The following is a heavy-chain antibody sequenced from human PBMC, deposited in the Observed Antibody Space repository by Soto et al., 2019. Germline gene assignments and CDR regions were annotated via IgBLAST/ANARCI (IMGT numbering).Heavy chain of an antibody. V-gene: IGHV3-23*01. CDR3: AKDGGVNDVFFLGWIAEPNWFDP. Sequence: EVQLLESGGGLVQPGGSLRLSCAASGFTFSNYAMSWVRQAPGKGLEWVSAISGSGGSKNYADSVKGRFTISRDNSKNTLPLKMNSMRAEDPAVYYCAKDGGVNDVFFLGWIAEPNWFDPWGQGTLVTVSS. D-gene: IGHD1-1*01. CDR2: ISGSGGSK. CDR1: GFTFSNYA. J-gene: IGHJ5*02.